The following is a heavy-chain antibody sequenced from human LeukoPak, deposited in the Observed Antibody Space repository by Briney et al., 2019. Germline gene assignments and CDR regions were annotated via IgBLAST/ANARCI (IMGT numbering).Heavy chain of an antibody. V-gene: IGHV3-33*01. J-gene: IGHJ4*02. CDR3: ARGFDGSSGYYFDY. CDR2: IWYDGSNK. CDR1: GFTFSSYG. Sequence: GGSLRLSCAASGFTFSSYGMHWVRQAPGKGLEWVAVIWYDGSNKYYADSVKGRFTISRDNSKNTLYLQMNSLRAEDTAVYYCARGFDGSSGYYFDYWGQGTLVTVSS. D-gene: IGHD3-22*01.